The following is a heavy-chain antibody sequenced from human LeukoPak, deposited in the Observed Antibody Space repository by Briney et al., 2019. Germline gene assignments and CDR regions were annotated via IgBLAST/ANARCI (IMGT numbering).Heavy chain of an antibody. CDR1: GDSIKSDSHY. CDR3: ARHDQLQKQILSIPYSWFNP. CDR2: MFYAGTT. V-gene: IGHV4-39*01. Sequence: SETLSLTCNVSGDSIKSDSHYWVWIRQSPGKGLEWIASMFYAGTTYYNPSLKSRVTISVDTSKNHFSLRLTSVTAADTAVYYCARHDQLQKQILSIPYSWFNPWGQGILVTVSS. D-gene: IGHD2-2*02. J-gene: IGHJ5*02.